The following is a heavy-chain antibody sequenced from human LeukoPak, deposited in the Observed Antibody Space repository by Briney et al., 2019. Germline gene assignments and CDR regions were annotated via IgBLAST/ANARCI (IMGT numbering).Heavy chain of an antibody. V-gene: IGHV3-21*01. CDR3: ARNAGMASGY. Sequence: GGSLRLSGAASGFTFISYSMNWVRKAPGKGLEWVSSISSSSSYIYYADSVKGRFTISRDNAKNSLYLQMNSLRAEDTAVYYCARNAGMASGYWGQGTLVTVSS. CDR1: GFTFISYS. J-gene: IGHJ4*02. CDR2: ISSSSSYI. D-gene: IGHD5-24*01.